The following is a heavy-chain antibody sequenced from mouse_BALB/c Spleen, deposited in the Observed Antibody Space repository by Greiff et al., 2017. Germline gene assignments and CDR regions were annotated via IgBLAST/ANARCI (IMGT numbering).Heavy chain of an antibody. J-gene: IGHJ3*01. V-gene: IGHV1S34*01. Sequence: LVKTGASVKISCKASGYSFTGYYMHWVKQSHGKSLEWIGYISCYNGATSYNQKFKGKATFTVDTSSSTAYMQFNSLTSEDSAVYYCAREESTTVVARGFAYWGQGTLVTVSA. CDR1: GYSFTGYY. CDR3: AREESTTVVARGFAY. CDR2: ISCYNGAT. D-gene: IGHD1-1*01.